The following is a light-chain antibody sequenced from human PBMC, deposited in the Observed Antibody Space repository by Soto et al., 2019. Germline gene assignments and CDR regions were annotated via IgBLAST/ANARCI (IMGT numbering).Light chain of an antibody. CDR1: QSVSSSY. J-gene: IGKJ1*01. Sequence: SVCPRIIKTLSCRAIQSVSSSYLAWYQQKPGQAPRLLSYGASSRATGIPDRFSGSGSGTDFTLSISRLEHEDGVVYHCHQYGSPPSWAFDPETEVDIK. CDR2: GAS. V-gene: IGKV3-20*01. CDR3: HQYGSPPSWA.